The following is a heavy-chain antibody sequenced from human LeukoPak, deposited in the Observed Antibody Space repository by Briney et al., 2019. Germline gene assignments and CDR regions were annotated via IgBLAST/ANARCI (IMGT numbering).Heavy chain of an antibody. CDR1: GFTFGDYW. Sequence: HGGSRRLSCAASGFTFGDYWMHWVRKAPGKGLVWVSRIISDGSSASYADSVKGRFTMSRDNAKNTLHLQMNSLRVEDTAVYYCVRDSNYHPDCWGQGTLVTVSS. J-gene: IGHJ4*02. CDR3: VRDSNYHPDC. CDR2: IISDGSSA. V-gene: IGHV3-74*01. D-gene: IGHD4-11*01.